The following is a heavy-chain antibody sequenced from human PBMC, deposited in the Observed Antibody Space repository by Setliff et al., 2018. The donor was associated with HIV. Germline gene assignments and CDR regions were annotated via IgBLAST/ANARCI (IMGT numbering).Heavy chain of an antibody. CDR2: IYNAGDA. Sequence: GGSLRLSCAASGFTVSGNYMIWVRQAPNKGLEWVSLIYNAGDAYYADSVKGRFTISRDNSKNTLYLHMNSLRAEDTAVYYCATLRQQLITGWFDPWGQGTLVTVS. D-gene: IGHD6-13*01. V-gene: IGHV3-66*01. CDR1: GFTVSGNY. J-gene: IGHJ5*02. CDR3: ATLRQQLITGWFDP.